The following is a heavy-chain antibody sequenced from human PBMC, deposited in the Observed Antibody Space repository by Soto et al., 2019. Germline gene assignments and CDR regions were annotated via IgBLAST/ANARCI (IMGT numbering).Heavy chain of an antibody. V-gene: IGHV4-4*02. D-gene: IGHD6-19*01. CDR3: ARDTGWGLGY. Sequence: QVQLQESGPGLVRPSGTLSLTCAVSGDSINSNYCWTWVRQPPGKGLEWIAEIYYSGGTSYNPSLKSRVPISMDKPKNHFSLNLTSVTAADTAMYYCARDTGWGLGYWGQGTLVTDSS. CDR2: IYYSGGT. CDR1: GDSINSNYC. J-gene: IGHJ4*02.